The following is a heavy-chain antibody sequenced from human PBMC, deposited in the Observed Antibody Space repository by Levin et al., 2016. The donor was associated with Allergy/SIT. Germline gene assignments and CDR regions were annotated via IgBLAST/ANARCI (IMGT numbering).Heavy chain of an antibody. CDR1: GFTFSSYS. J-gene: IGHJ4*02. CDR2: ISSSSSYI. V-gene: IGHV3-21*01. D-gene: IGHD6-13*01. Sequence: GESLKISCAASGFTFSSYSMNWVRQAPGKGLEWVSSISSSSSYIYYADSVKGRFTISRDNAKNSLYLQMNSLRAEDTAVYYCARYSSSWYSWGQGTLVTVSS. CDR3: ARYSSSWYS.